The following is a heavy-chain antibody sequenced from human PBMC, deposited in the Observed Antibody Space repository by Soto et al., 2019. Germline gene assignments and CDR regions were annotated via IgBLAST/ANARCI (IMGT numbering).Heavy chain of an antibody. J-gene: IGHJ5*02. CDR3: ARVRSPFRGYLDHWFDP. CDR2: IYHSGST. D-gene: IGHD3-22*01. V-gene: IGHV4-30-2*01. CDR1: CGSISSGGYS. Sequence: SETLSLTCAVSCGSISSGGYSWSWIRQPPGKGLEWIGYIYHSGSTYYTPYLKSRVTISVDRSKNQFSLKLSSVTAADTAVYYCARVRSPFRGYLDHWFDPWGQGTRVTVSS.